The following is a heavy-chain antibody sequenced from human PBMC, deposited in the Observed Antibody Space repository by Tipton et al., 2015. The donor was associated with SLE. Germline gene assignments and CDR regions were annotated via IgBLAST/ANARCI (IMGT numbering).Heavy chain of an antibody. Sequence: TLSLTCTVSAGSITSSSYYWAWIRQPPGKGVEWIGTIYHSGSTYYNPSLKSRVTISVDTSKNQFSLKLRSVTAADTAVYYCARLKGRLELPGYHYYMDVWGKGTTVTVSS. CDR3: ARLKGRLELPGYHYYMDV. J-gene: IGHJ6*03. CDR1: AGSITSSSYY. V-gene: IGHV4-39*01. D-gene: IGHD1-7*01. CDR2: IYHSGST.